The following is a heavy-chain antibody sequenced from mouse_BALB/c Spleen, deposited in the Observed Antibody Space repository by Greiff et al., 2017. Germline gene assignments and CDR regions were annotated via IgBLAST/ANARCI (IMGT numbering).Heavy chain of an antibody. J-gene: IGHJ1*01. D-gene: IGHD1-1*01. CDR2: ISSGGSYT. CDR1: GFTFSSYA. V-gene: IGHV5-9-4*01. CDR3: ARDGDYYGSSYGYFDV. Sequence: EVQRVESGGGLVKPGGSLKLSCAASGFTFSSYAMSWVRQSPEKRLEWVAEISSGGSYTYYPDTVTGRFTISRDNAKNTLYLEMSSLRSEDTAMYYCARDGDYYGSSYGYFDVWGAGTTVTVSS.